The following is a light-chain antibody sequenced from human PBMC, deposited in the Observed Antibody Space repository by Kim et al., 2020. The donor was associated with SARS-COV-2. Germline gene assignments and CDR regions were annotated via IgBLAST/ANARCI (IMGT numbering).Light chain of an antibody. Sequence: QSVLTQPPSASGTPGQRVTISCSGSSSNIGSNTVNWYQQLPGTAPKLLIYSNNQRPSGVPDRFSGSNSGNTATLTISGTQAMDEADYYCQAWDSSNVVFGGGTQLTVL. J-gene: IGLJ2*01. CDR3: QAWDSSNVV. V-gene: IGLV1-44*01. CDR1: SSNIGSNT. CDR2: SNN.